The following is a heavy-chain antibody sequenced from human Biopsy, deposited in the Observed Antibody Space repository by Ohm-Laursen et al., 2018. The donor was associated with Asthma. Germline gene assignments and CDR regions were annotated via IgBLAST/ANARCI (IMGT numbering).Heavy chain of an antibody. CDR1: GGTFSRYA. J-gene: IGHJ6*02. CDR3: VTSGGDYGHFGLDV. Sequence: SVKVSCKASGGTFSRYAISWVRQAPGQGLEWMGGIIPIFDTPNYAQKFQGRVTITADESTTTAYMELSSLRSEDTAVYYCVTSGGDYGHFGLDVWGQGTTVTVSS. CDR2: IIPIFDTP. D-gene: IGHD4-17*01. V-gene: IGHV1-69*13.